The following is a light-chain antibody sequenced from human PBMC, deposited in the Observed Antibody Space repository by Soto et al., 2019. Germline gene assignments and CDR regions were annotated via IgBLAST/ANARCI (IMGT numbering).Light chain of an antibody. J-gene: IGLJ1*01. CDR1: SSDVGGYNY. V-gene: IGLV2-14*01. CDR2: DAS. Sequence: QSVLTQPASVSGSPGQSITISCTGTSSDVGGYNYVSWYQQHPGKAPKLMIYDASNRPSGVSNRFSGSKSGNTASLTISGLQAEDEADYYCSSYTSSSTGVFGTGTKVT. CDR3: SSYTSSSTGV.